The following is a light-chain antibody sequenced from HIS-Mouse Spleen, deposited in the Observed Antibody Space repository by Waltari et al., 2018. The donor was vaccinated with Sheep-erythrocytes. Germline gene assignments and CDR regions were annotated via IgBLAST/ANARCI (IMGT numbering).Light chain of an antibody. V-gene: IGKV4-1*01. CDR3: QQYYSTPLT. CDR2: WAY. CDR1: QSVLYSSNNKNY. J-gene: IGKJ4*01. Sequence: DIVMTQSPDSLAVSLGERATINCKSSQSVLYSSNNKNYLAWYQQKPGKPPKLLIYWAYTREAGVPDRFSGSGSGTDVTLTISSLQAEDVAVYYCQQYYSTPLTFGGGTKVEIK.